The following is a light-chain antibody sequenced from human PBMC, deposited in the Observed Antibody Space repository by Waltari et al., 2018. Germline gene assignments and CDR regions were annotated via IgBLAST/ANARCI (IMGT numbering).Light chain of an antibody. CDR3: NSYTGSSSWV. CDR1: SSDIGFYNY. V-gene: IGLV2-14*01. CDR2: DVS. Sequence: QSALTQPASVSGSPGQSITISCYGTSSDIGFYNYVSWYQQHPGKAPKLMIYDVSQRPSGVYARFSGSKSGNTASLTISGLQAEDEADYYCNSYTGSSSWVFGGGTKVTVL. J-gene: IGLJ3*02.